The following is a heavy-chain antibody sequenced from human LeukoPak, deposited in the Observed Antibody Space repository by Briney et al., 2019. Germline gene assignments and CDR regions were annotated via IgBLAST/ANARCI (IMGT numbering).Heavy chain of an antibody. J-gene: IGHJ6*04. CDR1: GFSFSSYD. D-gene: IGHD1-26*01. V-gene: IGHV3-13*01. CDR2: IGPAGGT. CDR3: ARGKEGGGMDV. Sequence: GGSLRVSCKASGFSFSSYDMHWVRQATGKGLEWVSGIGPAGGTYYPGSVMRRFTIFRENAKNSLYLQMNSLRAGDTAVYYCARGKEGGGMDVWGKGTTVTVSS.